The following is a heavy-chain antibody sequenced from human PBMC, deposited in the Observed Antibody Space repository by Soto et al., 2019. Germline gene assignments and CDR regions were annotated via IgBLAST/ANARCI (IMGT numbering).Heavy chain of an antibody. CDR2: IYYTGST. V-gene: IGHV4-31*03. CDR1: GGSIHSGDCY. CDR3: ARLTDVLLPAFDM. Sequence: QVQLQESGPGLVKPSQTMPLTCTVSGGSIHSGDCYWSWIRQHPGKGLEWIGYIYYTGSTYYNPSLESRVAITLDTSKNQFSLKLSSVTAADTAVYYCARLTDVLLPAFDMWGHGTMVTVTS. D-gene: IGHD7-27*01. J-gene: IGHJ3*02.